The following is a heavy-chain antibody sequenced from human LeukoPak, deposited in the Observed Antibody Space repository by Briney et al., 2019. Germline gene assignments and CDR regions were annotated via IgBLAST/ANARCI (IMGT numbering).Heavy chain of an antibody. D-gene: IGHD2-2*01. CDR3: AKLWSVVVPAAPFDY. J-gene: IGHJ4*02. CDR1: GFTFSCYA. V-gene: IGHV3-23*01. CDR2: ICVSGGSK. Sequence: GSLRRSFAASGFTFSCYAMSWVRQAPGKGLELVSAICVSGGSKYYAGSVKGRFTISRDNSKNTLYLQMNSLRAEDTAVYYCAKLWSVVVPAAPFDYWGQGTLVTVSS.